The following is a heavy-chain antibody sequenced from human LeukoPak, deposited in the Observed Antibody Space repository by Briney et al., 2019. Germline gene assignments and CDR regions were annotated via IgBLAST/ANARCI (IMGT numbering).Heavy chain of an antibody. CDR3: ARRYSTSSVEDFDY. Sequence: GGSLRLSCVASGFTFSRHWMAWVRQAPGKGLEWVANIKKDGREIYYMDSVKGRFTIFRDNAKNSLYLQMNSLRAEDTAVYYCARRYSTSSVEDFDYWGQGTLVTVSS. J-gene: IGHJ4*02. D-gene: IGHD6-6*01. V-gene: IGHV3-7*01. CDR1: GFTFSRHW. CDR2: IKKDGREI.